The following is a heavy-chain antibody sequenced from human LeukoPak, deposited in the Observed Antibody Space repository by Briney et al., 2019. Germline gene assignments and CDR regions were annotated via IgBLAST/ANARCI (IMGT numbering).Heavy chain of an antibody. Sequence: GGSLRLSCAASGFTVSSNYMSWVRQAPGKGPEWVSVIYGGGSTYYADSVKGRFTISRDNSKNTLYLQMNSLRAEDTAVYYCARIGIDYGDAFDIWGQGTMVTVSS. CDR2: IYGGGST. CDR3: ARIGIDYGDAFDI. V-gene: IGHV3-53*01. J-gene: IGHJ3*02. CDR1: GFTVSSNY. D-gene: IGHD4-17*01.